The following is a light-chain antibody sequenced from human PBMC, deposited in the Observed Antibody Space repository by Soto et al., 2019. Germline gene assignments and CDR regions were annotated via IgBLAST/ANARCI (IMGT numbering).Light chain of an antibody. V-gene: IGLV2-8*01. J-gene: IGLJ2*01. CDR2: DVS. CDR1: SSDIGGYNY. CDR3: NSYGGSNNLV. Sequence: QSALTQPPSASGSPGQSVTISCTGTSSDIGGYNYVSWYQQHPGKAPKLMLYDVSKRPSGVPDRFSGSKSGNTASLTVSGLQAEDEADYYCNSYGGSNNLVFGGGTQLTVL.